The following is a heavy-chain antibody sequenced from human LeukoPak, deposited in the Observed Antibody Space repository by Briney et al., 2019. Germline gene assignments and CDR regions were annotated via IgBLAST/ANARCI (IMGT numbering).Heavy chain of an antibody. D-gene: IGHD1-26*01. CDR3: TTPFDY. CDR1: GFTFSTYS. CDR2: ISSDSQTI. J-gene: IGHJ4*02. Sequence: GGSLRLSCAASGFTFSTYSLNWVRQAPGKGLEWISYISSDSQTIYYADSVKGRFTISRDNANNSLYLHMNSLRAEDTAVYYCTTPFDYWGQGALVTVSS. V-gene: IGHV3-48*01.